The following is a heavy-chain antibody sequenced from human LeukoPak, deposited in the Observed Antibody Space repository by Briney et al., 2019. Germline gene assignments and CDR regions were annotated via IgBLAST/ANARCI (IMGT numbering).Heavy chain of an antibody. CDR2: INPNSGGT. V-gene: IGHV1-2*06. Sequence: GASVKVSCKASGYTFTGYYMHWVRQAPGQGLEWMGRINPNSGGTNYAQKFQGRVTMTRDTSISTAYMELSRLRSDDTAVYYCARDQCGYDCGWWFDPWGQGTLVTVSS. D-gene: IGHD5-12*01. CDR3: ARDQCGYDCGWWFDP. CDR1: GYTFTGYY. J-gene: IGHJ5*02.